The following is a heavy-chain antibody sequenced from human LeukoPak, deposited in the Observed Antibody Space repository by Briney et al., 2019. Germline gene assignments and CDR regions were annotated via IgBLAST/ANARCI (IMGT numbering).Heavy chain of an antibody. CDR2: ISAYNGNT. J-gene: IGHJ4*02. D-gene: IGHD3-9*01. CDR3: ARVNYDILTGYYSLGKDFDY. V-gene: IGHV1-18*01. Sequence: ASVKVSCKASGYTVTSSGISWVRQAPGHGLEWMGWISAYNGNTNYAQKLQGRVTMTTDTSTSTAYMELRSLRSDDTAVYYCARVNYDILTGYYSLGKDFDYWGQGTLVTVSS. CDR1: GYTVTSSG.